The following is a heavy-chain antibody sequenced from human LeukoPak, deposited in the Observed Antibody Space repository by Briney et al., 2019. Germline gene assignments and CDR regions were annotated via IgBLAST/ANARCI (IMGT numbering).Heavy chain of an antibody. CDR1: GFTFSSYS. J-gene: IGHJ4*02. Sequence: GGSLRLSCAASGFTFSSYSMNWVRQAPGKGLEWVSSISSSSSYIYYADSVKGRFTISRDNAKNSLYLQMNSLRAEDTAVYYCARSTSVAATPGRDWGQGTLVTVSS. CDR2: ISSSSSYI. CDR3: ARSTSVAATPGRD. V-gene: IGHV3-21*01. D-gene: IGHD2-15*01.